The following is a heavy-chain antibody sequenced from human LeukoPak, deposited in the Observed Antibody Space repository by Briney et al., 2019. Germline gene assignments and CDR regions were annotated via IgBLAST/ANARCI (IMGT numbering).Heavy chain of an antibody. CDR1: GYTFTTYY. Sequence: ASVKVSCKASGYTFTTYYMHWVRQAPGQGLEWMAIINPTGGTTDYAQKFHGRITVTRDTSTSTVYMELTSLTPEDTAVYYCARDALSYDYSWGSYRHVGIDPWGQGTLVTVSP. D-gene: IGHD3-16*02. V-gene: IGHV1-46*01. CDR3: ARDALSYDYSWGSYRHVGIDP. CDR2: INPTGGTT. J-gene: IGHJ5*02.